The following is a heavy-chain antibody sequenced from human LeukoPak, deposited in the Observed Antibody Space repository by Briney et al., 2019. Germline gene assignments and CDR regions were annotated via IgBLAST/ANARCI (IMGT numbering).Heavy chain of an antibody. CDR3: ATVPVEMATISSPFDY. Sequence: ASVKVSCKVSGYTLTELSMHWMRQAPGKGLEWMGGFDPEDGETIYAQKFQGRVTMTEDTSTDTAYMELSSLRSEDTAVYYCATVPVEMATISSPFDYWGQGTLVTVSS. D-gene: IGHD5-24*01. J-gene: IGHJ4*02. CDR1: GYTLTELS. CDR2: FDPEDGET. V-gene: IGHV1-24*01.